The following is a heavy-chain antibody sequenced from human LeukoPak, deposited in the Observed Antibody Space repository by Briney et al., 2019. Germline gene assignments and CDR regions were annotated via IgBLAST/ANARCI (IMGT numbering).Heavy chain of an antibody. V-gene: IGHV4-4*07. Sequence: SETLCLTCTVSGGSISSYYWSWIRQPAGKGLEWIGRIYTSGSTNYNPSLKSRVTMSVDTSKNQFSLKLSSVTAADTAVYYCAREIITIPTGAFDIWGQGTMVTVSS. CDR2: IYTSGST. CDR1: GGSISSYY. J-gene: IGHJ3*02. CDR3: AREIITIPTGAFDI. D-gene: IGHD3-10*01.